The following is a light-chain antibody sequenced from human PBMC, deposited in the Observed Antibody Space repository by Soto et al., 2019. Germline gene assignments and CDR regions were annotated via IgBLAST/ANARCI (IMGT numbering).Light chain of an antibody. CDR2: AAS. CDR3: QQANSFPIT. CDR1: QSISSF. Sequence: DIQLTQSPSFLSASVGDRVTITCRASQSISSFLNWYQQKPGKAPKLLIYAASSLQSGVPSRFSGSGSGTDFTLTISSLQPEDCAIYFCQQANSFPITFGQGTRLEIK. V-gene: IGKV1-39*01. J-gene: IGKJ5*01.